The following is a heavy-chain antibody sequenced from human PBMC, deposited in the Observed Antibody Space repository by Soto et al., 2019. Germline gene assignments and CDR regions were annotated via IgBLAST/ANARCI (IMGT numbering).Heavy chain of an antibody. V-gene: IGHV2-70*04. CDR3: ARSITMVRGVIIDFDY. CDR1: GFSLSTSGMR. Sequence: SGPTLVNPTQTLTLTCTFSGFSLSTSGMRVSWIRQPPGKALEWLARIDWDDDKFYSTSLKTRLTISKDTSKNQVVLTMTNMDPVDTATYYCARSITMVRGVIIDFDYWGQGTLVTVSS. D-gene: IGHD3-10*01. CDR2: IDWDDDK. J-gene: IGHJ4*02.